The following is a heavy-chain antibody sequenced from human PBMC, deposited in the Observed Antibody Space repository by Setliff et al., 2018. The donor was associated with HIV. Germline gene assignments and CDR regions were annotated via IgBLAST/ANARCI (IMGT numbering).Heavy chain of an antibody. Sequence: VKVSCKGSGYTFIHYYMHWVQQAPGKGLEWMGRVDPENGEPLYAEKFQDRVTMTEDTSTDTSYMEVSSLRSEDTAIYYCATFYKLTGTTSFDFWGQGTLVTVSS. V-gene: IGHV1-69-2*01. CDR2: VDPENGEP. J-gene: IGHJ4*02. CDR1: GYTFIHYY. D-gene: IGHD1-7*01. CDR3: ATFYKLTGTTSFDF.